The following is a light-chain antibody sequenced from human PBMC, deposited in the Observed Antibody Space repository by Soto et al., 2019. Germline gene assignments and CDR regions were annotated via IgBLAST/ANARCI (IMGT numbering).Light chain of an antibody. CDR1: ESISYW. Sequence: DIQLTQSPSTLTASVGDRVTIGCRASESISYWLAWYQQKPGKAPKLLIYDASSLRSGVPSRFSGSGSGTEFTLTISTLQPDDFATYYCQQYDSYSKTFGQGTQLKIK. V-gene: IGKV1-5*01. CDR3: QQYDSYSKT. J-gene: IGKJ2*01. CDR2: DAS.